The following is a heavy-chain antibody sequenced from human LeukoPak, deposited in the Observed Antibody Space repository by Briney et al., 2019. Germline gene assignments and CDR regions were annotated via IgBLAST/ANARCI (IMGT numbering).Heavy chain of an antibody. CDR3: ARDKNSGECVSNSCYGVWPLDI. CDR1: GGTFSINA. CDR2: IIPMSETP. D-gene: IGHD2-2*01. J-gene: IGHJ3*02. V-gene: IGHV1-69*05. Sequence: SVKVSCKASGGTFSINAITWVRQAPGQGLEWMGGIIPMSETPKYTQKFQGRVTIATDESTNTAYMELSSLRSEDTAVYYCARDKNSGECVSNSCYGVWPLDIWGQGTMVTVPS.